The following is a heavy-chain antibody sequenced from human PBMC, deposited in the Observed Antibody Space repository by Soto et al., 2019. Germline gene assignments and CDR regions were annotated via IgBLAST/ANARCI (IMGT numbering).Heavy chain of an antibody. V-gene: IGHV3-23*01. D-gene: IGHD3-10*01. J-gene: IGHJ5*02. Sequence: LRPSCAASGFPFSSTDMTWVRQAPGKGLDWVSTIDGSGGTTYYADSVKGRFTISRDNSMNTVYLQMNSLRADDTALYYCAKNSGWFNTWGQGALVTVSS. CDR3: AKNSGWFNT. CDR1: GFPFSSTD. CDR2: IDGSGGTT.